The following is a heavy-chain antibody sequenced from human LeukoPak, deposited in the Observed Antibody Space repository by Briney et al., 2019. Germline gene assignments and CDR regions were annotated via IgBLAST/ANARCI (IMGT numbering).Heavy chain of an antibody. CDR3: AREYYYGSGSYFTSLAY. V-gene: IGHV1-69*05. J-gene: IGHJ4*02. CDR2: IIPIFGTA. CDR1: GGTFSSYA. Sequence: ASVKVSCKASGGTFSSYAISWVRQAPGQGLEWMGGIIPIFGTANYAQKFQGRVTITRDTSASTAYMELSSLRSEDTAVYYCAREYYYGSGSYFTSLAYWGQGTLVTVSS. D-gene: IGHD3-10*01.